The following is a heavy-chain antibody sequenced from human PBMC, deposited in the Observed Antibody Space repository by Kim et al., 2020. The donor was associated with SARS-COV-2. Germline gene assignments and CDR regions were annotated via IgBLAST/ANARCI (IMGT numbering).Heavy chain of an antibody. CDR1: GFTFGDYV. J-gene: IGHJ6*02. D-gene: IGHD3-16*01. CDR3: ARTLIAMTPMDV. CDR2: TSASGGRS. Sequence: GGSLRLSCAASGFTFGDYVMSWVRQAPEKGLEWVSATSASGGRSYYAESVRGRFTISRDNSRNTLYLQMNSLRVEDTAIYYCARTLIAMTPMDVWGRGT. V-gene: IGHV3-23*01.